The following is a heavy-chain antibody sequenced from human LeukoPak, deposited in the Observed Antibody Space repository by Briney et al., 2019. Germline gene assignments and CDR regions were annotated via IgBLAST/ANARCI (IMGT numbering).Heavy chain of an antibody. CDR3: ARYKIEFDWLAAFDP. J-gene: IGHJ5*02. V-gene: IGHV1-69*04. Sequence: SVKVSCKASGGTFSSYAISWVRQAPGQGLEWMGRIIPIFGIANYAQNFQGRVTITADKSTSTAYMELSSLRSEDTAVYYCARYKIEFDWLAAFDPWGQGTLVTVSS. CDR2: IIPIFGIA. D-gene: IGHD3-9*01. CDR1: GGTFSSYA.